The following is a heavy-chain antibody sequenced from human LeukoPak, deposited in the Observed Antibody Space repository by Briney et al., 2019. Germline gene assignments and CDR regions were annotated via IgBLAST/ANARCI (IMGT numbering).Heavy chain of an antibody. D-gene: IGHD6-19*01. CDR2: ISGSGGST. Sequence: GGSLRLSCAASGFTFSSYSMNWVRQAPGKGLEWVSVISGSGGSTYYADSVKGRFTISRDNSKNTLYLQMNSLRAEDTAVYYCAKGPRIAVAGGPFGYWGQGTLVTVSS. CDR1: GFTFSSYS. J-gene: IGHJ4*02. V-gene: IGHV3-23*01. CDR3: AKGPRIAVAGGPFGY.